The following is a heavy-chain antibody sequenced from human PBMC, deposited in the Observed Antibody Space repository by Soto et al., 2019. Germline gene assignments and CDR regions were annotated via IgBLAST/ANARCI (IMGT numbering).Heavy chain of an antibody. CDR3: ARENSRIAPRLFQH. Sequence: PGGSLRLSCVASGFIFSDYAMHWARQAPGKGLVWVALISPDGGNQYYSESAKGRLTISRDNSKNTLYLQMNDLRPDDTALYYCARENSRIAPRLFQHWGHGSLVTVSS. J-gene: IGHJ1*01. CDR1: GFIFSDYA. CDR2: ISPDGGNQ. D-gene: IGHD6-6*01. V-gene: IGHV3-30-3*01.